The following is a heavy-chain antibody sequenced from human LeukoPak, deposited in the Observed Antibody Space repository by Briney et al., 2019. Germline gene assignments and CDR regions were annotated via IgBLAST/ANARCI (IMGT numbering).Heavy chain of an antibody. V-gene: IGHV3-11*01. CDR1: GFTFSDYY. D-gene: IGHD5-24*01. CDR2: ISSSGSTI. Sequence: GGSLRLSCAASGFTFSDYYMSWIRQAPGKGLEWVSYISSSGSTIYYADSVKGRFTISRDNAKNSLYLQMNSLRAEDTAVYYCARGDWGTIIHYYYMDVWGKGTTVTVSS. J-gene: IGHJ6*03. CDR3: ARGDWGTIIHYYYMDV.